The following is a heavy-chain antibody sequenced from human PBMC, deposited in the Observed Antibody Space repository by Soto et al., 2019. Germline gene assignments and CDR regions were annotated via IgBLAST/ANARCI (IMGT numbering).Heavy chain of an antibody. V-gene: IGHV3-23*01. CDR2: ISNGGGST. J-gene: IGHJ4*02. CDR3: ARDVSCFDY. Sequence: GSLRLSCAASGFTFSNYALTWVRQAPGKGLEWVSAISNGGGSTNYADSVKGRFTISRDNAKNSLYLQMNSLRVEDTAVYYCARDVSCFDYWGQGTLVTVSS. CDR1: GFTFSNYA.